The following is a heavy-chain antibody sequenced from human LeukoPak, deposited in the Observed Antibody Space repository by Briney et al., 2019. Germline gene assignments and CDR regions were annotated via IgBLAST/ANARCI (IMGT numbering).Heavy chain of an antibody. D-gene: IGHD3-22*01. V-gene: IGHV1-8*01. J-gene: IGHJ4*02. Sequence: ASVKVSCKASADAFITYDINWVRQATGQGLEWMGWMNPDSGDTAYAQKFQGRVTMTRNTSISTAYMELRSLRSEDTAVYYCARGRTDYYESSGSFPVLGHWGQRTLVTVSS. CDR3: ARGRTDYYESSGSFPVLGH. CDR2: MNPDSGDT. CDR1: ADAFITYD.